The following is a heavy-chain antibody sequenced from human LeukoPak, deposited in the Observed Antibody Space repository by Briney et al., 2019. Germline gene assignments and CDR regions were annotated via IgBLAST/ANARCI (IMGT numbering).Heavy chain of an antibody. V-gene: IGHV1-2*02. CDR1: GYTFSDNY. J-gene: IGHJ4*02. D-gene: IGHD1-1*01. Sequence: ASVTVSCKTFGYTFSDNYIHWVRQAPGQRLEWMGWINPASGGTNYVQKFQGRVTMTRDASIRTAYTELSRLTSDDTAVYYCARERRGNWNQDFDYWGQGTLVPVSA. CDR3: ARERRGNWNQDFDY. CDR2: INPASGGT.